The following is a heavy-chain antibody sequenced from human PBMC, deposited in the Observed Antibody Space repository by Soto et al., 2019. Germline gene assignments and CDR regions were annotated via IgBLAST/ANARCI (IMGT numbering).Heavy chain of an antibody. CDR2: ISWNSGNI. CDR3: AKDKSCSSISCYSHAFDI. CDR1: GFTFDGYA. Sequence: EVQLVESGGGLVQPGRSLRLSCAASGFTFDGYAMHWVRQAPGKGLEWVSSISWNSGNIGYADSVKGRFTISRDNAKNSLYLQMNSLRVEDTALYYCAKDKSCSSISCYSHAFDIWGQGTMVTVSS. V-gene: IGHV3-9*01. J-gene: IGHJ3*02. D-gene: IGHD2-2*01.